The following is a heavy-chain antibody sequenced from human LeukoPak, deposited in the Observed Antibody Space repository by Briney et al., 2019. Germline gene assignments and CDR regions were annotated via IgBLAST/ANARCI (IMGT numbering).Heavy chain of an antibody. V-gene: IGHV3-23*01. CDR2: ISGSGGST. CDR3: AKVDHSNIVVVITALAGLRFDY. CDR1: GFTFSAYA. J-gene: IGHJ4*02. D-gene: IGHD2-15*01. Sequence: HPGGSLRLSCAASGFTFSAYAMSWVRQAPGKGLEWVSAISGSGGSTYYADSVKGRFTISRDNSKNTLFLQMNSLRAEDTAVYYCAKVDHSNIVVVITALAGLRFDYWGQGTLVTVSS.